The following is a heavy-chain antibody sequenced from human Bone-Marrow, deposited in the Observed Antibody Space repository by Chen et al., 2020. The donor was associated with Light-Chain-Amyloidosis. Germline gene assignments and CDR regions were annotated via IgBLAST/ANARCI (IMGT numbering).Heavy chain of an antibody. CDR3: AKSLYCGGDCA. Sequence: QVQLQQWGAGLLRPSETLSLTCAVYGGSFSDYYWSWIRQSPGKGLEWIGEIKNSGSTKYNPSLKSRVSMSLDTSKNQFSLKLSSVTAADTAIYYCAKSLYCGGDCALGQGTLVTVSS. V-gene: IGHV4-34*02. CDR2: IKNSGST. CDR1: GGSFSDYY. J-gene: IGHJ5*02. D-gene: IGHD2-21*02.